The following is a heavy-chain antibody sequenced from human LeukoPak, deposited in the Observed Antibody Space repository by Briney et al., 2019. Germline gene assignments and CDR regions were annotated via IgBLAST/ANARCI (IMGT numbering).Heavy chain of an antibody. CDR3: SRGKGDCSRTSCKLDY. J-gene: IGHJ4*02. Sequence: GRSLRLSCSASGFTFSDYGIHWVRQAPGKGLEWMAVVWPDGSKTYFADSVKGRFTISRDNSRNTLYLQMNSLRDEDTAVYYCSRGKGDCSRTSCKLDYWGQGTLVTVS. V-gene: IGHV3-33*01. CDR2: VWPDGSKT. CDR1: GFTFSDYG. D-gene: IGHD2-2*01.